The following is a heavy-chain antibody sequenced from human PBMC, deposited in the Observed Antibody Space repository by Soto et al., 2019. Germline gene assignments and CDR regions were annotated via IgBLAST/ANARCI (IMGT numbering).Heavy chain of an antibody. J-gene: IGHJ6*02. D-gene: IGHD6-13*01. CDR1: GGSFSGYY. CDR2: INHSGST. V-gene: IGHV4-34*01. CDR3: ARGGIAVAGTRVGYYYYGMDV. Sequence: SETLSLTCAVYGGSFSGYYWSWIRQPPGKGLEWIGEINHSGSTNYNPSLKSRVTISVDTSKNQFSLKLSSVTAADTAVYYCARGGIAVAGTRVGYYYYGMDVWGQGTTVTVSS.